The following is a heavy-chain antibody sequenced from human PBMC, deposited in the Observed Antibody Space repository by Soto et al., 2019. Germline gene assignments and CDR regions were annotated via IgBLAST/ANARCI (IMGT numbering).Heavy chain of an antibody. CDR2: ISSSGSTI. CDR3: ARAPIVVVAAHVYYYYGMDV. CDR1: GFTFSSYE. J-gene: IGHJ6*02. D-gene: IGHD2-15*01. Sequence: GGSLRLSCAASGFTFSSYEMNWVRQAPGKGLEWVSYISSSGSTIYYADSVKGRFTISRDNAKNSLYLQMNSLRAEDTAVYYCARAPIVVVAAHVYYYYGMDVWGQGTTVTVSS. V-gene: IGHV3-48*03.